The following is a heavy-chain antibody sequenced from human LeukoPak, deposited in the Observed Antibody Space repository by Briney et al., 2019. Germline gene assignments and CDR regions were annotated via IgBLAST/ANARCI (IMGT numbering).Heavy chain of an antibody. J-gene: IGHJ4*02. CDR3: AKIGVINRLGYYFDY. V-gene: IGHV3-30*02. CDR1: GFTFSNFG. Sequence: GGSLTLSCTASGFTFSNFGMHWVRQTPGKGLEWVTFIHNYETTEYYADSVKGRFTISRDNSKNTVYLQMNSLRVEDTAVYYCAKIGVINRLGYYFDYWGQGTLVTVSS. D-gene: IGHD3-10*01. CDR2: IHNYETTE.